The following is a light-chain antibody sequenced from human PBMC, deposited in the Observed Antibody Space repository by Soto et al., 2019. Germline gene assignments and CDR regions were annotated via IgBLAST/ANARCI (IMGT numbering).Light chain of an antibody. CDR1: SSDVGSSDL. CDR2: EVS. J-gene: IGLJ1*01. V-gene: IGLV2-23*02. Sequence: QSVLTQPASVSGSPGQSITISCTGTSSDVGSSDLVSWYQQHPGKAPKLMIYEVSRRPSGVSNRFSGSKSGNTASLTISGLQAEDEADYYCCSFAGSSTYVFGTGTKATVL. CDR3: CSFAGSSTYV.